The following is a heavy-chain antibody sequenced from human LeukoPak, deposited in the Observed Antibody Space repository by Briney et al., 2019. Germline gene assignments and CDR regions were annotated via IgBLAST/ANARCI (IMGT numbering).Heavy chain of an antibody. J-gene: IGHJ4*02. V-gene: IGHV3-7*01. D-gene: IGHD5-18*01. CDR2: IDPDGNKK. CDR1: GFTFSSSW. CDR3: ARDLAYSRLDY. Sequence: GGSLRLSCTASGFTFSSSWMDWVRQAPGKGLEWVASIDPDGNKKYSADSVKGRFTISRDNAENSLYLQMNSLRVEDTAFYYCARDLAYSRLDYWGQGMLVTVSS.